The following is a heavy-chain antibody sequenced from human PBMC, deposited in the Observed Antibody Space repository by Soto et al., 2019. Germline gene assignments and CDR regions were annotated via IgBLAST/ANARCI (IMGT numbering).Heavy chain of an antibody. CDR2: INWNGGST. CDR3: ARDSSSWQDRRAYYFDY. CDR1: GFTFDDYG. D-gene: IGHD6-13*01. J-gene: IGHJ4*02. V-gene: IGHV3-20*01. Sequence: PGGSLRLSCAASGFTFDDYGMSWVRQAPGKGLEWVSGINWNGGSTGYADSVKGRFTISRDNAKNSLYLQMNSLRAEDTALYHSARDSSSWQDRRAYYFDYWGQGTLVTVSS.